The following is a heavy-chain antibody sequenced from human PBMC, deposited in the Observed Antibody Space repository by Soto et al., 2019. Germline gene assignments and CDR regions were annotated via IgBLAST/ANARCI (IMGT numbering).Heavy chain of an antibody. CDR3: ARVDGYCIWTSCDGVDY. CDR2: INPSAGGT. Sequence: QVQLVQSGAEVKKPGASVKVSCKASGYTFTSYYMHWVRQAPGQGLEWMGMINPSAGGTNYAQKLQGRVTMTRDTSTSTGYLDLRSLISEDTAVYYCARVDGYCIWTSCDGVDYWCEGTLVTVSS. D-gene: IGHD2-2*03. V-gene: IGHV1-46*04. J-gene: IGHJ4*02. CDR1: GYTFTSYY.